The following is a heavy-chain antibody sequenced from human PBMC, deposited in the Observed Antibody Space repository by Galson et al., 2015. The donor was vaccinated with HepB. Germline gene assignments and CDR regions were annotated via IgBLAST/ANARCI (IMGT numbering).Heavy chain of an antibody. CDR1: GFTFSSYA. V-gene: IGHV3-23*01. D-gene: IGHD6-6*01. J-gene: IGHJ5*02. CDR3: AKWPQKILVPRRGWFDP. CDR2: ISGSGGST. Sequence: SLRLSCAASGFTFSSYAMSWVRQAPGKGLEWVSAISGSGGSTYYADSVKGRFTISRDNSKNTLYLQMNSLRAEDTAVYYCAKWPQKILVPRRGWFDPWGQGTLVTASS.